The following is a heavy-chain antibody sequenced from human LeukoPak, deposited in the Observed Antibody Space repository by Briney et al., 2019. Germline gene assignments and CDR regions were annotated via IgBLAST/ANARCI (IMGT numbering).Heavy chain of an antibody. Sequence: GASVKVSCKASGYTFTGYYMHWVRQAPGPGLEWMGWINPNSGGTNYAQKFQGRVTMTRDTSISTAYMELSRLRSDDTAVYYCARDRRIAVAGTGMDYWGQGTLVTVSS. CDR2: INPNSGGT. J-gene: IGHJ4*02. V-gene: IGHV1-2*02. CDR3: ARDRRIAVAGTGMDY. CDR1: GYTFTGYY. D-gene: IGHD6-19*01.